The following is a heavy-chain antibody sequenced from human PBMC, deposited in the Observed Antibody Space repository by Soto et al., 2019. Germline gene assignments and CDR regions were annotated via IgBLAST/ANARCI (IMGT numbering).Heavy chain of an antibody. CDR3: ARDSSGYYGFDY. Sequence: QITLKESGPPLVKPTQTLTLTCTFSGFSLRTSGVGVGWIRQPPGKALEWLALIYWDDDKRYSPSLKSRLTVTKDTCKNLVVLIMTNMVPVDTATYYCARDSSGYYGFDYWGLGALVTVSS. J-gene: IGHJ4*02. D-gene: IGHD3-22*01. CDR1: GFSLRTSGVG. V-gene: IGHV2-5*02. CDR2: IYWDDDK.